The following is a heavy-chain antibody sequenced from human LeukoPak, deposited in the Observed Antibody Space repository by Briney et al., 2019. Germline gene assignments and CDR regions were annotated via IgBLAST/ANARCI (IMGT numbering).Heavy chain of an antibody. J-gene: IGHJ5*02. CDR3: ARDRFSALTYDFWSGYYRWFDP. Sequence: SVKVSCKASGGTFSSYAISWVRQAPGQGLEWMGGIIPIFGTANYAQKFQGRVTITADESTSTAYMELSSLRSEDTAVYYCARDRFSALTYDFWSGYYRWFDPWGQGTLVTVS. V-gene: IGHV1-69*01. CDR2: IIPIFGTA. D-gene: IGHD3-3*01. CDR1: GGTFSSYA.